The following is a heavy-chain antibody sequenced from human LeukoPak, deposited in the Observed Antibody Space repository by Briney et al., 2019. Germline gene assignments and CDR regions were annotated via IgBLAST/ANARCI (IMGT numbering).Heavy chain of an antibody. J-gene: IGHJ4*02. V-gene: IGHV3-30*18. Sequence: PGGSLRLSCAASGFTFSSYGMHWVRQAPGKGLEWVAVISCDRSNIYYADSVKGRFTVSRDNAKNTLYLQMNSLRAEDTAVYYCAKEKLGYCSSTSCSRIRDWGQGTLVTVSS. CDR2: ISCDRSNI. CDR1: GFTFSSYG. CDR3: AKEKLGYCSSTSCSRIRD. D-gene: IGHD2-2*01.